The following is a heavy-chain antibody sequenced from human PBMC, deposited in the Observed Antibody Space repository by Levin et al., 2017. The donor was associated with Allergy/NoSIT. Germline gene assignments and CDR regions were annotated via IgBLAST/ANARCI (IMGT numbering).Heavy chain of an antibody. CDR1: GFTFSSHG. CDR2: IWYDGSQK. J-gene: IGHJ6*03. D-gene: IGHD5/OR15-5a*01. CDR3: ARMSAVYMDV. V-gene: IGHV3-33*01. Sequence: PGGSLRLSCAASGFTFSSHGMHWVRQAPGKGLEWVAVIWYDGSQKYYVDSVKGRFTISRDNFKNTLYLQMNTLRAEDTAVYFCARMSAVYMDVWGKGTTVTVSS.